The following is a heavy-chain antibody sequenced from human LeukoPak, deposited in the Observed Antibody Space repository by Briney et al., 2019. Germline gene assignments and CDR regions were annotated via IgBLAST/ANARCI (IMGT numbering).Heavy chain of an antibody. Sequence: GSSVKVSCKASGGTFSSYAISWVRQAPGQGLEWMGRIIPILGIANYAQKFQGRVTITADKSTSTAYMELSSLRSEDTAVYYCARERRDSNYFDNWGQGTLVTVSS. CDR2: IIPILGIA. J-gene: IGHJ4*02. D-gene: IGHD2-15*01. V-gene: IGHV1-69*04. CDR1: GGTFSSYA. CDR3: ARERRDSNYFDN.